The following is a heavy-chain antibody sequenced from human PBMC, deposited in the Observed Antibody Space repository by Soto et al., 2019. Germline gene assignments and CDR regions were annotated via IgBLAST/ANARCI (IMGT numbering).Heavy chain of an antibody. CDR1: GFTFRSYI. CDR3: ARALRYSSSWSPLWFDP. D-gene: IGHD6-13*01. CDR2: ISSSSSYI. Sequence: PGGSLRLSCAASGFTFRSYILNWVRQAPWKVLEWVSSISSSSSYIYYADSVKGRFTISRDNAKNSLYLQMNSLRAEDTAVYYCARALRYSSSWSPLWFDPWGQGTLVTVSS. V-gene: IGHV3-21*01. J-gene: IGHJ5*02.